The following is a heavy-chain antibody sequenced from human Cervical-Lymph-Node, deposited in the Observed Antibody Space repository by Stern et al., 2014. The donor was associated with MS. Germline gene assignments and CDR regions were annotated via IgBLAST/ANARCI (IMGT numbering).Heavy chain of an antibody. D-gene: IGHD5-12*01. J-gene: IGHJ4*02. V-gene: IGHV3-9*01. CDR2: ISWNSGDI. CDR1: GFTFQDCS. Sequence: EVQLVESGGGLVQPGRTLRLSCAASGFTFQDCSMHWVRQAPGKGLEWVSSISWNSGDIGYADSVRGRFTISRDNAKNSLYLQMNSLRAEDTAVYYCVKRHSDYDYLDFWGQGTLVTVSS. CDR3: VKRHSDYDYLDF.